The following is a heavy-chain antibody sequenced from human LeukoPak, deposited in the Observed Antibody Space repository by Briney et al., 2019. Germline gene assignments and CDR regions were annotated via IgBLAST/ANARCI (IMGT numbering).Heavy chain of an antibody. J-gene: IGHJ6*03. CDR1: GFTFSSYS. D-gene: IGHD4-17*01. CDR2: ISSSSSYI. Sequence: PGGSLRLSCAASGFTFSSYSMNWVRQAPGKGLEWVSSISSSSSYIYYADSVKGRFTISRDNAKNSLYLQMNSLRAEDTAVYYCARGGTTKYYYYYMDVWGKGTTVTVSS. CDR3: ARGGTTKYYYYYMDV. V-gene: IGHV3-21*01.